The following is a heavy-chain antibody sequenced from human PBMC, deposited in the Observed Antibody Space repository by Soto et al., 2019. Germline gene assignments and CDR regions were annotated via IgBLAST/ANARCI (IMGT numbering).Heavy chain of an antibody. D-gene: IGHD3-10*01. V-gene: IGHV3-33*06. CDR1: GFTFSSYG. CDR2: IWYDGSNK. CDR3: AKPLSISAESKTFDP. J-gene: IGHJ5*02. Sequence: GGSLRLSCAASGFTFSSYGMHWVRQAPGKGLEWVAVIWYDGSNKYYADSVKGRFTISRDNSKNTLYLQMNSLRAEDTAIYYCAKPLSISAESKTFDPWGQGTLVTVSS.